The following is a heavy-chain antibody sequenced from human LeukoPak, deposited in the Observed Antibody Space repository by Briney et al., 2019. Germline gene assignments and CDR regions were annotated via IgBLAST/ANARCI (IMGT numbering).Heavy chain of an antibody. CDR1: GGSFSGYY. Sequence: PSETLSLTCAVYGGSFSGYYWSWIRQPPGKGLEWIGEINHSGSTNYNPSLKSRVTISVDTSKNQFSLKLSSVTAADTALYYCARVRALTFDYWGQGTLVTVSS. D-gene: IGHD3-10*01. CDR3: ARVRALTFDY. CDR2: INHSGST. V-gene: IGHV4-34*01. J-gene: IGHJ4*02.